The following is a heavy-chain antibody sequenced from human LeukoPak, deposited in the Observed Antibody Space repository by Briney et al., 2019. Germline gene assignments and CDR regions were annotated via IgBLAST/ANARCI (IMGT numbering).Heavy chain of an antibody. Sequence: GGSLRLSCAASGFTFSSYAMSWVRQAPGKGLEWVSAISGSGGSTYYADSVKGRFTISRDNSKNTLYLQMNSLRAEGTAVYYCAKDVRSGSWTILDYFDYWGQGTLVTVSS. D-gene: IGHD1-26*01. J-gene: IGHJ4*02. V-gene: IGHV3-23*01. CDR2: ISGSGGST. CDR1: GFTFSSYA. CDR3: AKDVRSGSWTILDYFDY.